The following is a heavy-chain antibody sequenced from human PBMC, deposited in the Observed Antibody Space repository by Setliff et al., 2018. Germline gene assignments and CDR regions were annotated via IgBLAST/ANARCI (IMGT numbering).Heavy chain of an antibody. CDR1: GFTFRDYS. D-gene: IGHD1-20*01. CDR2: IVQSSDV. Sequence: GESLKISCATSGFTFRDYSLVWVRQAPGKGLEWVSGIVQSSDVVYADSVKGRFIMSRDNSRNTISLQINDLRVEDTATYYCAKDRVPDGIWEFDSWGQGLLVTVSS. V-gene: IGHV3-23*01. CDR3: AKDRVPDGIWEFDS. J-gene: IGHJ4*02.